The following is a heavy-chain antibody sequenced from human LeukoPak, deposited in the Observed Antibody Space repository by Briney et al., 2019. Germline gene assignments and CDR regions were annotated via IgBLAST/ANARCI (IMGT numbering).Heavy chain of an antibody. V-gene: IGHV3-23*01. J-gene: IGHJ6*02. CDR3: ARDQAILYGMDV. Sequence: QSGGSLRLSCAASGFTFSSYAMSWVRQAPGKGLEWVSAISGSGGSTYYADSVKGRFTISRDNAKNSLYLQMNSLRAEDTAVYYCARDQAILYGMDVWGQGTTVTVSS. CDR1: GFTFSSYA. D-gene: IGHD2-2*01. CDR2: ISGSGGST.